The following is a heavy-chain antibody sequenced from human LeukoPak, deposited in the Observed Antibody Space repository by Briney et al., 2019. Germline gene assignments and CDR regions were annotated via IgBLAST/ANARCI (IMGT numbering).Heavy chain of an antibody. V-gene: IGHV3-30-3*01. Sequence: PGRSLRLSCAASGFTFRSYAMHWVRQTPGKRLERVAVISYNGSNKYYADSVKGRLTISRDNSKNTLYLQMNSLRAEDTAVYYCAENSALEYWGQGTLVTVSS. CDR3: AENSALEY. D-gene: IGHD1/OR15-1a*01. CDR2: ISYNGSNK. CDR1: GFTFRSYA. J-gene: IGHJ4*02.